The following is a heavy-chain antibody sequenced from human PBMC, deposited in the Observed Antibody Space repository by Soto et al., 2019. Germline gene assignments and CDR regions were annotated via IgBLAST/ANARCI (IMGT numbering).Heavy chain of an antibody. D-gene: IGHD6-13*01. CDR2: ISGSGGST. CDR1: GFTFSSYA. J-gene: IGHJ5*02. V-gene: IGHV3-23*01. CDR3: AKGGSSWYDPVYNWFDP. Sequence: EVQLLESGGGLVQPGWSLRLSCAASGFTFSSYAMSWVRQAPWKGLEWVSAISGSGGSTYYADSVKGRFTISRDNSKNTLYLQMNSLRAEDTAVYYCAKGGSSWYDPVYNWFDPWGQGTLVTVSS.